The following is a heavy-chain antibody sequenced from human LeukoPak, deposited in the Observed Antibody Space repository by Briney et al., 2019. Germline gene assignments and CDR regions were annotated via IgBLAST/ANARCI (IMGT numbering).Heavy chain of an antibody. CDR3: AKGPGTAMVPHFDY. CDR1: GFTFSSYG. V-gene: IGHV3-43D*03. J-gene: IGHJ4*02. CDR2: ISWDGGST. D-gene: IGHD5-18*01. Sequence: PGGTLRLSCAASGFTFSSYGMSWVRQAPGKGLEWVSLISWDGGSTYYADSVKGRFTISRDNSKNSLYLQMNSLRAEDTALYYCAKGPGTAMVPHFDYWGQGTLVTVSS.